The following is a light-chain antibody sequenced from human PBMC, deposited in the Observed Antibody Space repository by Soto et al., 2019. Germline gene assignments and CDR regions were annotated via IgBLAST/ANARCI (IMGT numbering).Light chain of an antibody. J-gene: IGKJ1*01. CDR3: QQSYSTSRT. CDR1: QSISSD. Sequence: IHLAQSPSSLSPSVVDSVTITCRASQSISSDLNWYQQKPGKAPKLLIYAASSLQSGVPSRFSGSGSGTDFTLTISSLQPEDFATYSCQQSYSTSRTFGQGTKVDIK. CDR2: AAS. V-gene: IGKV1-39*01.